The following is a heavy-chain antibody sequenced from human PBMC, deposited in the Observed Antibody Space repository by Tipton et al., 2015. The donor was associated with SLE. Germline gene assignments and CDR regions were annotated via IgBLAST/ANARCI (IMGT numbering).Heavy chain of an antibody. CDR3: ARYCRGGNCNGYYFDY. CDR1: GGSITTHY. D-gene: IGHD2-15*01. CDR2: IFYIGST. V-gene: IGHV4-59*11. Sequence: TLSLTRTVSGGSITTHYWSWSRQPPGKELEWIGYIFYIGSTNYNPSLTSRVTISVDTSKNQLSLMLTSVTAADTAVYYCARYCRGGNCNGYYFDYWGQGTLVTVSS. J-gene: IGHJ4*02.